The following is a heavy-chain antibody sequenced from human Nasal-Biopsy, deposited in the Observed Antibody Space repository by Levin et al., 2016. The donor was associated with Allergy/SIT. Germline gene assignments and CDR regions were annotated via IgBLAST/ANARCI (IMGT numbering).Heavy chain of an antibody. CDR1: GGSISNYS. CDR3: ARALRFLGSSSNWFDP. V-gene: IGHV4-59*01. CDR2: VYSTGAT. Sequence: SETLSLTCSISGGSISNYSWTWIRQPPGKGLEWIVYVYSTGATNYNPSLKSRLIISVDTSKNQFSLKLKSVTAADTAVYYCARALRFLGSSSNWFDPWGQGTLVTVSS. D-gene: IGHD6-6*01. J-gene: IGHJ5*02.